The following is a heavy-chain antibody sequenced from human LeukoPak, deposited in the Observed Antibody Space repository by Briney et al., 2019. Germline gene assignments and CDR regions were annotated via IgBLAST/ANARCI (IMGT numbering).Heavy chain of an antibody. CDR3: AKANSSSWYGGCLVY. V-gene: IGHV4-4*07. D-gene: IGHD6-13*01. CDR1: GGSISSYY. Sequence: PSETLSLTCTVSGGSISSYYWSWIRQPAGKGLEWIGRIYTSGSTNYNPSLKSRVTMSVDTSKNQFSLKLSSVTAADTAVYYCAKANSSSWYGGCLVYWGQGTLVTVSS. J-gene: IGHJ4*02. CDR2: IYTSGST.